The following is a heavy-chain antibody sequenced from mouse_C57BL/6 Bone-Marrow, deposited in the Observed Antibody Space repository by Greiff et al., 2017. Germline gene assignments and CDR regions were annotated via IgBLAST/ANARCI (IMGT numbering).Heavy chain of an antibody. CDR3: ARWIPFITTVVALYYYAMDY. CDR2: INPNNGGT. Sequence: EVQLQQSGPELVKPGASVKISCKASGYTFTDYYMNWVKQSHGKSLEWIGDINPNNGGTSYNQKFKGKATLTVDKSSSTAYMELRSLTSEDSAVYYCARWIPFITTVVALYYYAMDYWGQGTSVTVSS. V-gene: IGHV1-26*01. D-gene: IGHD1-1*01. CDR1: GYTFTDYY. J-gene: IGHJ4*01.